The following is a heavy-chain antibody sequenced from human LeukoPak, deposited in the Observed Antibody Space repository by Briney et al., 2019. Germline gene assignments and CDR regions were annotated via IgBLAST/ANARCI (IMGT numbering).Heavy chain of an antibody. CDR3: ARVNPVDKWFDP. J-gene: IGHJ5*02. D-gene: IGHD2-2*01. V-gene: IGHV4-59*01. Sequence: PSETLSLTSTVSGGSISSYYWSWIRQPPGKGLEWIGYIYYSGSTNYNPSLKSRVTISVDTSKNQFSLKLSSVTAADTAVYYCARVNPVDKWFDPWGQGTLVTVSS. CDR2: IYYSGST. CDR1: GGSISSYY.